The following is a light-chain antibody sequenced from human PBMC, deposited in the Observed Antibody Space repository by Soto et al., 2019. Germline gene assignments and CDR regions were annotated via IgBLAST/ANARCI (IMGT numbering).Light chain of an antibody. Sequence: EIVMTQSPATLSLSPGERATLSCRASQSVSSNLAWYQQKPGQAPRLLIYGASTRATGIPARFSGSGSGTAYTLPISSLQSADFAVFYCQQYNNWPPWTFGQGTKVEIK. CDR2: GAS. CDR3: QQYNNWPPWT. J-gene: IGKJ1*01. V-gene: IGKV3-15*01. CDR1: QSVSSN.